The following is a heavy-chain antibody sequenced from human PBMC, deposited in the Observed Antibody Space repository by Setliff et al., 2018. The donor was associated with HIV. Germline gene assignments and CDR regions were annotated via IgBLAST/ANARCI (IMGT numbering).Heavy chain of an antibody. CDR2: IDEGGST. CDR1: GGSISRSSYY. J-gene: IGHJ4*02. V-gene: IGHV4-39*01. D-gene: IGHD1-1*01. Sequence: AETLSLTCTVSGGSISRSSYYWGWIRQRPGKGLEWIGSIDEGGSTYDNPSLKSRVTISVDTSKNQFSLNLSSLTAADTAVYYGARMDPRLTYNDYWGQGTLVTVSS. CDR3: ARMDPRLTYNDY.